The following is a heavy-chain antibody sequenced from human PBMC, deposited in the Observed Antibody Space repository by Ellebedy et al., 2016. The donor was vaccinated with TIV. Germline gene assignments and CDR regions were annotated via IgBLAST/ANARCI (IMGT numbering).Heavy chain of an antibody. CDR2: INPNSGGT. V-gene: IGHV1-2*02. CDR3: ARDSTGGNAFDI. CDR1: GYTFTAYH. D-gene: IGHD3-16*01. Sequence: ASVKVSCKASGYTFTAYHIHWVRQAPGQGLEWMGWINPNSGGTNYAQKFQGRVTMTRDTSISIAYMELSRLRSDDTAVYYCARDSTGGNAFDIWGQGTMVTVSS. J-gene: IGHJ3*02.